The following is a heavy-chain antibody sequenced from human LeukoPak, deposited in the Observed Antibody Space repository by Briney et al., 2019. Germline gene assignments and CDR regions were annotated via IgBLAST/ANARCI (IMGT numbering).Heavy chain of an antibody. CDR1: GGTFSSYA. J-gene: IGHJ4*02. CDR2: IIPIFGTA. D-gene: IGHD2-2*01. Sequence: ASVKVSCKASGGTFSSYAISWVRQAPGQGLEWMGGIIPIFGTANYAQKFQGRVTITADKSTSTAYMELNSLRAEDTAVYYCARDWYHAIDYWGQGALVTVSS. V-gene: IGHV1-69*06. CDR3: ARDWYHAIDY.